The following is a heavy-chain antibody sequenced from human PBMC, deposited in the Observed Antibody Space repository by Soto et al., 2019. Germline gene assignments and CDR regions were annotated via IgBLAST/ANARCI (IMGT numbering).Heavy chain of an antibody. V-gene: IGHV1-8*01. D-gene: IGHD3-3*01. J-gene: IGHJ6*02. CDR2: MNPNSGNT. CDR3: ARGGMLYYDFWSGYWYGYYGMDV. CDR1: GYTFTSYD. Sequence: ASVKVSCKASGYTFTSYDINWVRQATGQGLEWMGWMNPNSGNTDYAQKFQGRVTMTRNTSISTAYMELSSLRSEDTAVYYCARGGMLYYDFWSGYWYGYYGMDVWGQGTTVTVSS.